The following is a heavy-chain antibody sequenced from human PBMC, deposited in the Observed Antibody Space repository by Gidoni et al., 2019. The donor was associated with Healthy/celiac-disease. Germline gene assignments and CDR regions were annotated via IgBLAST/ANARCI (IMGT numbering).Heavy chain of an antibody. CDR3: ACVGYNWNEDRYFDY. Sequence: QVQLVQYGAAVKTPGASVQVSCKASGYNFTSYDINWVRQATGQGLEWRGWINPNSGNTGYAQKFQGRVTMTRNTSISTAYMELSSLRSEDTAVYYCACVGYNWNEDRYFDYWGQGTLVTVSS. CDR2: INPNSGNT. CDR1: GYNFTSYD. J-gene: IGHJ4*02. V-gene: IGHV1-8*01. D-gene: IGHD1-20*01.